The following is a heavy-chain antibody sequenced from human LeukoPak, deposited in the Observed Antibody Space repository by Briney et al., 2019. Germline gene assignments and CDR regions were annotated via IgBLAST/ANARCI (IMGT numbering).Heavy chain of an antibody. V-gene: IGHV4-39*07. CDR3: AREVCYGSGSYYNWFDP. CDR2: IYYSGST. J-gene: IGHJ5*02. CDR1: GGSISSSSYY. Sequence: SETLSLTCTVSGGSISSSSYYWGWIRQPPGKGLEWIGSIYYSGSTYYNPSLKSRVTISVDTSKNQFSLKLSSVTAADTAVYYCAREVCYGSGSYYNWFDPWGQGTLVTVSS. D-gene: IGHD3-10*01.